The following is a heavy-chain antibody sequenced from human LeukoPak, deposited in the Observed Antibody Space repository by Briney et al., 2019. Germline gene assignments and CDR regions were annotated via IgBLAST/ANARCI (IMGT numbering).Heavy chain of an antibody. D-gene: IGHD1-26*01. CDR2: IEKDGSYN. CDR3: GKSPRRKWDIDY. CDR1: GFTLDNYD. J-gene: IGHJ4*02. Sequence: GRSLSLSRAISGFTLDNYDMHCVPHAPRRGLECLVLIEKDGSYNYYADSVKGRFTVTRDNSNHTLFLHMNSLATEDTAVFYCGKSPRRKWDIDYWGQGTVVTVSS. V-gene: IGHV3-30*18.